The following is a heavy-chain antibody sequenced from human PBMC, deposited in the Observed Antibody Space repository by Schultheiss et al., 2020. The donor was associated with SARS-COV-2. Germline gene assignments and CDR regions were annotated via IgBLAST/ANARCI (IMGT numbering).Heavy chain of an antibody. D-gene: IGHD2-15*01. CDR1: GGSSSSSYY. CDR2: INHSGST. CDR3: ARGLLLYYYDY. Sequence: SETLSLTCTVSGGSSSSSYYWGWIRQPPGKGLEWIGEINHSGSTNYNPSLKSRVTISVDTSKNQFSLKLSSVTAADTAVYYCARGLLLYYYDYWGQGTLVTVSS. J-gene: IGHJ4*02. V-gene: IGHV4-39*01.